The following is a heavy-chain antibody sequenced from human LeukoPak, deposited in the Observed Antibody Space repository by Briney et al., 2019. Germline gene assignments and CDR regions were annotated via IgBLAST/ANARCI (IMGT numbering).Heavy chain of an antibody. CDR2: IYNIGST. CDR1: GGSISSSSYY. CDR3: ATGVHGIAAAGDYYFDY. D-gene: IGHD6-13*01. Sequence: PSETLSLTCTVSGGSISSSSYYWSWIRQPPGKGLEWIGYIYNIGSTNYNPSLKTRVTMSVDTSNNQFSLKLSSVTAADTAVYYCATGVHGIAAAGDYYFDYWGQGTLVTVSS. V-gene: IGHV4-61*01. J-gene: IGHJ4*02.